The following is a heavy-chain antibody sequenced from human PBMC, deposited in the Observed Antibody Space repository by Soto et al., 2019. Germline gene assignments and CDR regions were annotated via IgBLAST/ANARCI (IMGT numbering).Heavy chain of an antibody. CDR3: GRGVGSSPPRY. Sequence: SETLSLTCTISGGSISAYYWSWIRQPPGQGLEWIGYIYDSGSPYYNPSLKSRVIISADTSKNQISLKLTSATAADTAVYFCGRGVGSSPPRYWGRGTLVTVSS. V-gene: IGHV4-59*01. D-gene: IGHD3-16*01. CDR2: IYDSGSP. CDR1: GGSISAYY. J-gene: IGHJ4*02.